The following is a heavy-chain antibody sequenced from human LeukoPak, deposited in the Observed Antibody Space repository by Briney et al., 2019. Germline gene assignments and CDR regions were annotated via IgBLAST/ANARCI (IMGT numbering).Heavy chain of an antibody. D-gene: IGHD5-18*01. J-gene: IGHJ4*02. CDR1: GFTFDDYA. CDR2: ISWNSGSI. Sequence: GGSLRLSCAASGFTFDDYAMHWVRHAPGKGLEWVSGISWNSGSIGYADSVKGRFTISRDNAKNSLYLQMNSLRAEDTALYYCAKDIDTAMVTSGLDYWGQGTLVTVSS. CDR3: AKDIDTAMVTSGLDY. V-gene: IGHV3-9*01.